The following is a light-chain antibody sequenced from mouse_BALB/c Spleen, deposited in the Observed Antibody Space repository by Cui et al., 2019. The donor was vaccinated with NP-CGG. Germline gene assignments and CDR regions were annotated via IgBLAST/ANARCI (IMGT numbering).Light chain of an antibody. V-gene: IGLV1*01. J-gene: IGLJ1*01. CDR3: ALWYSNHWV. CDR2: GTN. Sequence: QAVVTQESALTTSPGETVTLTCRSSPGAVTTSNYANWVQEKADHLFTGLIGGTNNRVPGVPARFSGSLIGDKAALTITGAQTEDETIYFCALWYSNHWVFGGGTKLTVL. CDR1: PGAVTTSNY.